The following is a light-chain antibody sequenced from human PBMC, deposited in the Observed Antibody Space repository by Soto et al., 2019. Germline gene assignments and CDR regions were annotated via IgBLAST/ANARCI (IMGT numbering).Light chain of an antibody. Sequence: EIVLTQSPGTLSLSPGERATLSCRASQSVSSSYLAWYQQKPGQAPRLLIYGASSRATGIPDRFSGSGSETDFTLTISRLEPEDFAVYYCQQYGSSPRTFGQGTKVEI. J-gene: IGKJ1*01. V-gene: IGKV3-20*01. CDR1: QSVSSSY. CDR3: QQYGSSPRT. CDR2: GAS.